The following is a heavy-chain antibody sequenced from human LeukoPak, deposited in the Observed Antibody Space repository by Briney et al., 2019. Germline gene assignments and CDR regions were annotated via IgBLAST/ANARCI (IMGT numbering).Heavy chain of an antibody. J-gene: IGHJ4*02. D-gene: IGHD6-13*01. CDR3: ARPLSGDGTAAAQFEH. V-gene: IGHV1-2*02. CDR1: GYTFTGYY. CDR2: INPNSGGT. Sequence: AAVKVSCKASGYTFTGYYMHWGRQAPGQGLEWMAWINPNSGGTNYAQKFQGRVTMTRDTSISTAYMELSRLRSDDTAVYYCARPLSGDGTAAAQFEHWGQGTLVTVSS.